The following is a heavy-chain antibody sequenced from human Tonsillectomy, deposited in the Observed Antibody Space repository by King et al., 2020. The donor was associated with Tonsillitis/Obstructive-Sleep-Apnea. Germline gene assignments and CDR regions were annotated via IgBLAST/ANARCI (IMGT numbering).Heavy chain of an antibody. Sequence: VQLVESGGGLVKPGGSLRLSCAASGLNFKNAWMSWVRQVPGKGLEWVGRIKSKTSGGAADYAAPVKGRFTISRDDSQDTLDLQMNSLKTEDTAVYYCITGPGDYEDYWGQGTPVSVSS. CDR1: GLNFKNAW. D-gene: IGHD2-21*02. CDR3: ITGPGDYEDY. J-gene: IGHJ4*02. V-gene: IGHV3-15*01. CDR2: IKSKTSGGAA.